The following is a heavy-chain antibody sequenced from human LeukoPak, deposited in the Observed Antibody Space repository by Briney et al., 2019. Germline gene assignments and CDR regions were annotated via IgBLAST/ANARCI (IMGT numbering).Heavy chain of an antibody. V-gene: IGHV3-21*01. J-gene: IGHJ4*02. D-gene: IGHD2-2*01. Sequence: GGSLRLSCAASGFTFSSYSMNWVRQAPGKGLEWGSSISSSSSYIYYADSVKGRFTISRDNAKNSLYLQMNSLRAEDTAVYYCARDGLGARYCSSTSCPIGYWGQGTLVTVSS. CDR1: GFTFSSYS. CDR3: ARDGLGARYCSSTSCPIGY. CDR2: ISSSSSYI.